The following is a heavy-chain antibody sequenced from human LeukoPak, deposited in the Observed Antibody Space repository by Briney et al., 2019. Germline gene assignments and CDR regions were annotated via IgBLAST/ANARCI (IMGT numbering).Heavy chain of an antibody. V-gene: IGHV4-59*02. CDR3: ARDRGYSYGPLDY. J-gene: IGHJ4*02. Sequence: SETLSLNCTVSRDSVSSYYWTWLRKPPGKGPEWIAYIYSGGSTHYNPYLKSRVTISIDMSKNQFSMNLTSVTASDTAVYYCARDRGYSYGPLDYWGQGALVIVSS. CDR2: IYSGGST. D-gene: IGHD5-18*01. CDR1: RDSVSSYY.